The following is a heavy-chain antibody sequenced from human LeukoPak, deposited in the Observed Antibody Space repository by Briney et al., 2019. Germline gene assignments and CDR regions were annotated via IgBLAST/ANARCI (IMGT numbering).Heavy chain of an antibody. J-gene: IGHJ4*02. CDR2: IYCSGST. CDR3: ASHPYDILTGYYQDY. Sequence: SETLSLTCTVSGGSISSYYWSWIRQPPGKGLEWIGYIYCSGSTNYNPSLKSRVTISVDTSKNQFSLKLSSVTAADTAVYYCASHPYDILTGYYQDYWGQGTLVTVSS. CDR1: GGSISSYY. D-gene: IGHD3-9*01. V-gene: IGHV4-59*08.